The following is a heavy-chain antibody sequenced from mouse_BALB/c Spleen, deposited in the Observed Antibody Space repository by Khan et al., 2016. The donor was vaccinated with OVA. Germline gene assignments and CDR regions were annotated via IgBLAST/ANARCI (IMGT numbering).Heavy chain of an antibody. Sequence: EVELVESGGGLVEPGGSLKLSCAASGFTFSSFVMSWVRQTPEKRLEWVATISSAATYTYHPDSVKGRFTISRDNAKNTLYLQMNSLRSDDTAIXYCASGNYGWFDCWGQGTLVTVST. V-gene: IGHV5-9-1*01. CDR1: GFTFSSFV. J-gene: IGHJ3*01. CDR3: ASGNYGWFDC. D-gene: IGHD2-1*01. CDR2: ISSAATYT.